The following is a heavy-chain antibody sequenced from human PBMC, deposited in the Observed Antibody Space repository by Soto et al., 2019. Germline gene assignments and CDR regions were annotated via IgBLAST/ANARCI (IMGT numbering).Heavy chain of an antibody. CDR1: GGSISSGDYC. V-gene: IGHV4-30-4*01. J-gene: IGHJ6*02. Sequence: SETLSLTCTVSGGSISSGDYCWSWIRQPPGKGLVWIGYIYYSGSPYYNPSLKSRVTICMDTSKFPFALKLSSVTAADKAVYYCARASQDFWSGPNGMDVWGQGTTGTVSS. CDR2: IYYSGSP. CDR3: ARASQDFWSGPNGMDV. D-gene: IGHD3-3*01.